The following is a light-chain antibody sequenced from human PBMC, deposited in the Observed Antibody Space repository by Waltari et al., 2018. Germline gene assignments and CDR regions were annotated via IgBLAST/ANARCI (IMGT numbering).Light chain of an antibody. CDR2: DKN. V-gene: IGLV3-19*01. CDR3: HSRDASGVAGS. Sequence: SSELTQDPAVSVAMGQTVRITCQGDSLRSYYASWYQQRPGQAPILVIYDKNNGPSGVPDRFSGSSSHNTGSLTITGAQVEDEASYYCHSRDASGVAGSFGGGTKLTVL. J-gene: IGLJ2*01. CDR1: SLRSYY.